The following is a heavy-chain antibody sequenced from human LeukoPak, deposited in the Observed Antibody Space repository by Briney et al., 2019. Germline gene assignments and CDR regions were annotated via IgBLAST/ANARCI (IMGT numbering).Heavy chain of an antibody. Sequence: SETLSLTXAVYGGSFSGYYWSWIRQPPGKGLEWIGEINHSGSTNYNPSLKSRVTISVDTSKNQFSLKLSSVTAADTAVYYCARVRLFGVVPSTSNYYMDVWGKGTTVTVSS. CDR2: INHSGST. V-gene: IGHV4-34*01. CDR1: GGSFSGYY. J-gene: IGHJ6*03. CDR3: ARVRLFGVVPSTSNYYMDV. D-gene: IGHD3-3*01.